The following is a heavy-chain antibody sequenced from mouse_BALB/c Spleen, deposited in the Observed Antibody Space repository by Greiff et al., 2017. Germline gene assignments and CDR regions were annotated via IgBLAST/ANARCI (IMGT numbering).Heavy chain of an antibody. CDR3: GKQGTGTFAY. J-gene: IGHJ3*01. CDR1: GFAFSSYD. Sequence: EVKLMESGGGLVKPGGSLKLSCAASGFAFSSYDMSWVRQTPEKRLEWVAYISSGGGSTYYPDTVKGRFTISRDNAKNTLYLQRSSLKSEDTAMYYCGKQGTGTFAYWGQGTLVTVSA. CDR2: ISSGGGST. V-gene: IGHV5-12-1*01. D-gene: IGHD1-1*02.